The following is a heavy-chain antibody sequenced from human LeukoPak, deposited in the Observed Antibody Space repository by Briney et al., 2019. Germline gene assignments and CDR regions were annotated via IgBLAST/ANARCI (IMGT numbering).Heavy chain of an antibody. Sequence: SGGSLILSCAASGFTFSRNGMGWVRQAPGKGLEWVSLISDGGGSTYYADSVKGRFTISRDNSKNTVYLQMNSLRAEDTAVYYCAKEGEYGDYDWFDYWGQGTLVTVSS. D-gene: IGHD5-12*01. CDR1: GFTFSRNG. V-gene: IGHV3-23*01. J-gene: IGHJ4*02. CDR2: ISDGGGST. CDR3: AKEGEYGDYDWFDY.